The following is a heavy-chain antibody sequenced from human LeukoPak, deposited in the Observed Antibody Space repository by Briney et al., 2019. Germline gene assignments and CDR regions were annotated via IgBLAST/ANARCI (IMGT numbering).Heavy chain of an antibody. V-gene: IGHV1-18*01. CDR2: ISAYNGNT. CDR1: GYTFTSYG. CDR3: ASQTTVTDNYYYMDV. Sequence: ASVEVSCKASGYTFTSYGITWVRQAPGQGLEWMGWISAYNGNTNYAQKLQGRVTMTTDTSTNTAYMELRSLRSDDTAVYYCASQTTVTDNYYYMDVWGKGTTVTVSS. D-gene: IGHD4-17*01. J-gene: IGHJ6*03.